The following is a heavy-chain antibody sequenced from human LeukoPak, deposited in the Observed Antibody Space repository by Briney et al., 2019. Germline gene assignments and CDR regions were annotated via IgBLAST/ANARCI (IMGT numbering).Heavy chain of an antibody. V-gene: IGHV1-2*02. D-gene: IGHD3-3*01. Sequence: ASVKVSCKASGHTFTGYYMHWVRQAPGQGLEWMGWINPNSGGTNYAQKFQGRVTMTRDTSISTAYMELSRLRSDDTAVYYCARGKLRFLEWLLSIDYWGQGTLVTVSS. CDR2: INPNSGGT. J-gene: IGHJ4*02. CDR1: GHTFTGYY. CDR3: ARGKLRFLEWLLSIDY.